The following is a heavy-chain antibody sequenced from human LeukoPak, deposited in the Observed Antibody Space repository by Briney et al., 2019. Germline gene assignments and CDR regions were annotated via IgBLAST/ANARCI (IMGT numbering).Heavy chain of an antibody. J-gene: IGHJ5*02. Sequence: SVKVSCKASGGTFSSYAISWVRQAPGQGLEWMGRIIPIFGTANYAQKFQGRVTITADESTSTAYTELSSLRSEDTAVYYCARDPGIVVVVGARTFMPNWFDPWGQGTLVTVSS. CDR3: ARDPGIVVVVGARTFMPNWFDP. CDR2: IIPIFGTA. V-gene: IGHV1-69*13. D-gene: IGHD2-15*01. CDR1: GGTFSSYA.